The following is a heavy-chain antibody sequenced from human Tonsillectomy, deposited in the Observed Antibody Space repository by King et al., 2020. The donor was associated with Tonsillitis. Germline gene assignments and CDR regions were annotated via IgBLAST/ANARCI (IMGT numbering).Heavy chain of an antibody. CDR1: GFTFSSYE. CDR3: ARGALDYVWGSDKYYFDY. J-gene: IGHJ4*02. Sequence: VQLVESGGGLVQPGGSLRLSCAASGFTFSSYERNWVRQAPGKGLEWVSYISSSGSTIYYADSVKGRLTISRDNAKNSLYLQMNSLRAEDTAVYYCARGALDYVWGSDKYYFDYWGQGTLVTVAS. CDR2: ISSSGSTI. D-gene: IGHD3-16*01. V-gene: IGHV3-48*03.